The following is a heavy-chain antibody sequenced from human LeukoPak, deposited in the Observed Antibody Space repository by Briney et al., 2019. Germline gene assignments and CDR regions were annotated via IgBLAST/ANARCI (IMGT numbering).Heavy chain of an antibody. CDR3: ARATLGYCSGGSCGAFDI. CDR2: INPHSGGT. Sequence: ASVTVSCKASGYTFTGYYMHWVRQAPGQGLEWMGWINPHSGGTNYAQKFQGWVTMTRDTSISTAYMELSRLRSDDTAVYYCARATLGYCSGGSCGAFDIWGQGTMVTVSS. CDR1: GYTFTGYY. J-gene: IGHJ3*02. V-gene: IGHV1-2*04. D-gene: IGHD2-15*01.